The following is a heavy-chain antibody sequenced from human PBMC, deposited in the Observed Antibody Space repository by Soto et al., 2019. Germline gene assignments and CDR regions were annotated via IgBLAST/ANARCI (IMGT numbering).Heavy chain of an antibody. CDR3: ARTVAGYFDY. J-gene: IGHJ4*02. D-gene: IGHD6-19*01. Sequence: ASVKVSCKASGGTFSSYGISWVRQAPGQGPEWMGWISTYNGNTNYAQNLQGRVTMTTDTSTSTAYMELRGLRSDDTAVYYCARTVAGYFDYWGQGTLVTVSS. V-gene: IGHV1-18*01. CDR2: ISTYNGNT. CDR1: GGTFSSYG.